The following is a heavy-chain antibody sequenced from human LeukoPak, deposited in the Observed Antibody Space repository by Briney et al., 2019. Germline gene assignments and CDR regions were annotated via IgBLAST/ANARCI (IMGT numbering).Heavy chain of an antibody. CDR1: GGSISSSSYY. CDR3: ARIYSSSWYVAY. V-gene: IGHV4-39*01. J-gene: IGHJ4*02. CDR2: IYYSGST. Sequence: SQTLSLTCTVSGGSISSSSYYWGWIRQPPGKGLEWIGSIYYSGSTYYNPSLKSRVTIFVDTSKNQLSLKLSSVTAADTAVYYCARIYSSSWYVAYWGQGTLVTVSS. D-gene: IGHD6-13*01.